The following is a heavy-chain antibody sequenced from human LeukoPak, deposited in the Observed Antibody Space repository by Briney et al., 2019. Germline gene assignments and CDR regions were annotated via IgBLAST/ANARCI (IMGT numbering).Heavy chain of an antibody. Sequence: PSETLSLTCSVSGAFTSRYYWSWVRQPLGQGLEWIGNIFYSGNSKYNPSLTSRISMSVDTSKPQFSLELTSPTAADTAVYYCTRIDPLGFFDQWGPGTLVTVSS. CDR3: TRIDPLGFFDQ. V-gene: IGHV4-59*12. J-gene: IGHJ4*02. D-gene: IGHD6-25*01. CDR2: IFYSGNS. CDR1: GAFTSRYY.